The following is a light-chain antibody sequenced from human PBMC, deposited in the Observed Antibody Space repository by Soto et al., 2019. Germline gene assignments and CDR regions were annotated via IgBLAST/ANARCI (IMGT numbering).Light chain of an antibody. CDR3: IAYSTTSTLV. Sequence: QSALTQPASVSGSPGQSITISCTGTSSDVGGYNYVSLYQQHPCKAPKLILYEVNYLPSGGSNHCSGSKSGNTAYLIISRLQADDGADYYCIAYSTTSTLVFGSVTNVTVL. V-gene: IGLV2-14*01. CDR1: SSDVGGYNY. CDR2: EVN. J-gene: IGLJ1*01.